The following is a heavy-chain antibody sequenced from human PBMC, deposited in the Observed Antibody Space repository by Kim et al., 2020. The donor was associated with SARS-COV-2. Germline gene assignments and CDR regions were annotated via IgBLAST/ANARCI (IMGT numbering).Heavy chain of an antibody. Sequence: GGSLRLSCAASGFTFSSYEMNWVRQAPGKGLEWVSYISSSGSTIYNADSVKGRLTISRDNAKNSLYVQMNRLRAEDTAVYYCARVTLHCSGGSCHYYFDYWARDPWSPSPQ. CDR1: GFTFSSYE. V-gene: IGHV3-48*03. CDR3: ARVTLHCSGGSCHYYFDY. J-gene: IGHJ4*02. CDR2: ISSSGSTI. D-gene: IGHD2-15*01.